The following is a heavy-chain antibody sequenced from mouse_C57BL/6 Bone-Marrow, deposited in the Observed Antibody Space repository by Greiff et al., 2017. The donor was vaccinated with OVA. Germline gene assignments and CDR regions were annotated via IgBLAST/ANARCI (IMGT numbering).Heavy chain of an antibody. Sequence: QVQLQQSGAELVKPGASVKLSCKASGYTFTEYTIHWVKQRSGQGLEWIGWFYPGGGSIKYNEKFKDKATLTADKSSRTVYMELSRLTSEASEVYVCARDGDGYPWFAYWGKGTLVTVSA. J-gene: IGHJ3*01. CDR1: GYTFTEYT. D-gene: IGHD2-3*01. V-gene: IGHV1-62-2*01. CDR2: FYPGGGSI. CDR3: ARDGDGYPWFAY.